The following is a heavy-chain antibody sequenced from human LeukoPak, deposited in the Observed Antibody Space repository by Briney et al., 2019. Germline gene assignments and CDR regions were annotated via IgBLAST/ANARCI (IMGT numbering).Heavy chain of an antibody. D-gene: IGHD3-22*01. Sequence: SGPTLVKPTQTLTLTCTFSGFSLSTSGVGVGWIRQPPGKALEWLALIYWNDDKRYSPSLKSRLTIAKDTSKNQVVLTMTNMDPVDTATYYCAHREVYYYDGSGYYWFDPWGQGTLVTVSS. J-gene: IGHJ5*02. CDR3: AHREVYYYDGSGYYWFDP. CDR2: IYWNDDK. V-gene: IGHV2-5*01. CDR1: GFSLSTSGVG.